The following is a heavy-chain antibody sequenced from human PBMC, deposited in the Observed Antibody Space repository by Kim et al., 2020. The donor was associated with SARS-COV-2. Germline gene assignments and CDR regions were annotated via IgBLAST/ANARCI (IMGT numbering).Heavy chain of an antibody. J-gene: IGHJ5*02. CDR3: ARAWLPTENNWFDP. V-gene: IGHV4-30-4*01. Sequence: SETLSLTCTVSGGSISSADYYWTWIRQPPGKGLEWIGHIYYSGSTYHNPSLKSRVAISIDTSRKQFSLKLSSVTAADTAVYYCARAWLPTENNWFDPWG. CDR2: IYYSGST. CDR1: GGSISSADYY. D-gene: IGHD5-12*01.